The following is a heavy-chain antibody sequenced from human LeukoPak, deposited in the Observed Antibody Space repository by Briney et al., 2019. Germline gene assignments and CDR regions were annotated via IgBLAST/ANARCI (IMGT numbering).Heavy chain of an antibody. CDR2: IYSGGST. D-gene: IGHD2-2*01. Sequence: GGSLRLSCAASGFTVSSNYMSWVRQAPGKGLEWVSVIYSGGSTYYADSVKGRFTISRDNSKNTLYLQMNSLRAEDTAVYYCARQSTSCCPYHDAFDIWGQGTMVTVSS. CDR1: GFTVSSNY. V-gene: IGHV3-53*01. CDR3: ARQSTSCCPYHDAFDI. J-gene: IGHJ3*02.